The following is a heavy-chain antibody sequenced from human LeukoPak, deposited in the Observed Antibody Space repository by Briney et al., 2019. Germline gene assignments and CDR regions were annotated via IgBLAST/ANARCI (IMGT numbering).Heavy chain of an antibody. J-gene: IGHJ3*02. CDR2: INHSGGT. V-gene: IGHV4-34*01. Sequence: SETLSLTCAVYGGSFSGYYWSWIRQPPGKGLEWTGEINHSGGTNYNPSLKSRVTISVDTSKNQFSLKLSSVTAADTAVYYCASPPQAYYYGSGSSSDAFDIWGQGTMVTVSS. CDR3: ASPPQAYYYGSGSSSDAFDI. D-gene: IGHD3-10*01. CDR1: GGSFSGYY.